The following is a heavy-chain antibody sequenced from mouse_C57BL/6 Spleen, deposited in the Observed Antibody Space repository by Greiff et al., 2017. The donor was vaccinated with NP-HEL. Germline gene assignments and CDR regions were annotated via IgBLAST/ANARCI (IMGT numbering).Heavy chain of an antibody. CDR1: GYTFTDYY. V-gene: IGHV1-76*01. Sequence: VQLQQSGAELVRPGASVKLSCKASGYTFTDYYINWVKQRPGQGLEWIARIYPGSGNTYYNEKFKGKATLTAEKSSSTAYMQLSSLTSEDSAVYFCARWDFYYYGSSPMDYWGQGTSVTVSS. CDR3: ARWDFYYYGSSPMDY. D-gene: IGHD1-1*01. CDR2: IYPGSGNT. J-gene: IGHJ4*01.